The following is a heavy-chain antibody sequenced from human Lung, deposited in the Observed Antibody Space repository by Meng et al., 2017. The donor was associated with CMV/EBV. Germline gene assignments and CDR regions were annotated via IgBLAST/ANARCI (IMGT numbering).Heavy chain of an antibody. D-gene: IGHD3-10*01. J-gene: IGHJ6*02. CDR1: GYTFTSYD. CDR3: ARGAKNYYGSGRSTVDGMDV. Sequence: ASVXVSXKASGYTFTSYDINWVRQATGQGLEWMGWMNPNSGNTGYAQKFQGRVTITKNTSISTAYMELSSLRSEDTAVYYWARGAKNYYGSGRSTVDGMDVXGQGXTVTVSS. CDR2: MNPNSGNT. V-gene: IGHV1-8*03.